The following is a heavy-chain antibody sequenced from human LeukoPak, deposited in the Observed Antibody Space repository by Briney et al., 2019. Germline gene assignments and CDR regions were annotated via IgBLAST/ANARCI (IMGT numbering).Heavy chain of an antibody. CDR2: IYYSRST. J-gene: IGHJ4*02. Sequence: SETLSLTCTVSGGSISSYYWSWIRQPPGKGLEWIGYIYYSRSTNYNPSLKSRVTISVDTSKNQFSLKLSSVTAADTAVYYCARVGSSWYSTGYYFDYWGQGTLVTVSS. V-gene: IGHV4-59*01. D-gene: IGHD6-13*01. CDR3: ARVGSSWYSTGYYFDY. CDR1: GGSISSYY.